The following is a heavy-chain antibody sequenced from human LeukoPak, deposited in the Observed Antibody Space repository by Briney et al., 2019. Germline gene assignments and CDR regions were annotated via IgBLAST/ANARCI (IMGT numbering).Heavy chain of an antibody. V-gene: IGHV3-23*03. CDR2: IYSGGST. CDR3: ASVNGDGAEYFQH. J-gene: IGHJ1*01. Sequence: GGSLRLPCAASGFTFSSYAMSWVRQAPGKGLEWVSVIYSGGSTYYADSVKGRFTTPRDISKNTLYLQMNSLRAEDTAVYYCASVNGDGAEYFQHWAQGTLVTVSS. D-gene: IGHD2-21*01. CDR1: GFTFSSYA.